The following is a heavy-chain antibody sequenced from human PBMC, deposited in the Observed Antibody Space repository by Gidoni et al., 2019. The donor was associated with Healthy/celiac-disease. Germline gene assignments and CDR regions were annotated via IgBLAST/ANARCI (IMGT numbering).Heavy chain of an antibody. D-gene: IGHD6-13*01. Sequence: QVQLLQSGAVVKKPGSSVKVSCKASGGTFSSYAISWVRQAPGQGLEWMGRIIPIFGIANYAQKFQGRVTITADKSTSTAYMELSSLRSEDTAVYYCARNHGYSSSRQFDPWGQGTLVTVSS. CDR3: ARNHGYSSSRQFDP. CDR1: GGTFSSYA. CDR2: IIPIFGIA. J-gene: IGHJ5*02. V-gene: IGHV1-69*04.